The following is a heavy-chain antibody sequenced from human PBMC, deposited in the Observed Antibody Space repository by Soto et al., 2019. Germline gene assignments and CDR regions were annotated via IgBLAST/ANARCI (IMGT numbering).Heavy chain of an antibody. CDR2: MYHSGST. Sequence: LSLTCPVSGFSISTDYYWGWIRQPPGKGLEYIVSMYHSGSTYYNPSLKSRVTISVDTSKNQFSLRLASVTAADTAVYYCARLFNWKYKGPISFWGQGILVTVSS. J-gene: IGHJ4*02. CDR3: ARLFNWKYKGPISF. V-gene: IGHV4-38-2*01. D-gene: IGHD1-7*01. CDR1: GFSISTDYY.